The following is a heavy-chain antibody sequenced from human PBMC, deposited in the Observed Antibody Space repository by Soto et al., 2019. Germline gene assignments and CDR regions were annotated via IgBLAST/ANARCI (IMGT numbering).Heavy chain of an antibody. CDR2: IYTGGST. CDR1: GFTVSSDY. CDR3: ARDRGDPGLDIAAAGTCFDY. J-gene: IGHJ4*02. Sequence: GSLRLSCAASGFTVSSDYMSWVRQAPGKGLEWASVIYTGGSTYYADSVKGRFTFSRDNSKNTLYLQMNSLRAEDTAVYYCARDRGDPGLDIAAAGTCFDYWGQGTLVTVSS. D-gene: IGHD6-13*01. V-gene: IGHV3-53*01.